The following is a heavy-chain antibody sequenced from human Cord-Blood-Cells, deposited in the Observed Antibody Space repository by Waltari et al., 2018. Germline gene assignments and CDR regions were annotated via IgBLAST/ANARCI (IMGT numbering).Heavy chain of an antibody. D-gene: IGHD1-26*01. V-gene: IGHV3-48*03. CDR3: ASHSGSYSEAFDI. CDR1: GFTLRSYE. J-gene: IGHJ3*02. CDR2: ISSSGSTI. Sequence: EVQLVESGGGLVQPGGSLRLSCVASGFTLRSYEMNCVRQAPGKGLEWVSYISSSGSTIYYADSVKGRFTISRDNAKNSLYLQMNSLRAEDTAVYYCASHSGSYSEAFDIWGQGTMVTVSS.